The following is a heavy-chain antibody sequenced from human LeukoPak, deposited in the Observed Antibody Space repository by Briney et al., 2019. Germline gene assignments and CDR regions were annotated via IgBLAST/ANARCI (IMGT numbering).Heavy chain of an antibody. D-gene: IGHD3-9*01. CDR1: GGFINSYY. CDR3: ARHNGFDRGYYYYMDV. Sequence: PSETLSLTCTVPGGFINSYYWSWIRQPAGKGLEWIGRVYTSGITNYNPSLKSRITMSVDTSKNQFSLKLTSVTVADTAVYYCARHNGFDRGYYYYMDVWGKGTTVTVSS. V-gene: IGHV4-4*07. CDR2: VYTSGIT. J-gene: IGHJ6*03.